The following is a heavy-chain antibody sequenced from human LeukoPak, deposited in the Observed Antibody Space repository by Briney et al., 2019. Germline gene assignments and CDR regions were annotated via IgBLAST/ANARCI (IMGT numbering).Heavy chain of an antibody. V-gene: IGHV1-69*05. CDR3: ARAEGQSRYNWFDP. Sequence: SVKVSCKASGGTFSSHGISWVRQAPGQGLEWMGGVIPLFGTADYAQKFHGRVTITTDGSTGTGYMELSSLTSEDAAVYYCARAEGQSRYNWFDPWGQGTLVTVSS. J-gene: IGHJ5*02. CDR2: VIPLFGTA. CDR1: GGTFSSHG.